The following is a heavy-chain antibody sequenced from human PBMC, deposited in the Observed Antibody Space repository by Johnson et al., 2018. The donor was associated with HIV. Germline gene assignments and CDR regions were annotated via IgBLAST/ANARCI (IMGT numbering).Heavy chain of an antibody. J-gene: IGHJ3*02. Sequence: LVESGGGLDPPGGSLRLSCAASGFTFSDHYMDWVRQAPGKGLEWVGRTRNKANSYTTEYAASVKGRFTISRDDSKNSLYLQINSLKTEDTAVYYCARGPRNPGRDGFDIWGQGTVVTGSS. D-gene: IGHD1-14*01. CDR3: ARGPRNPGRDGFDI. V-gene: IGHV3-72*01. CDR1: GFTFSDHY. CDR2: TRNKANSYTT.